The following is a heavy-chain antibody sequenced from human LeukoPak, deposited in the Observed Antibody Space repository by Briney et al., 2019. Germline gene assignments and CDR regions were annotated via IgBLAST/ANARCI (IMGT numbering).Heavy chain of an antibody. Sequence: SETLSLTCTVSGYSISSGYYWGWIRQPPGKGLEWIGSIYHSGSTYYNPSPKSRVTISVDTSKNQFSLKLSSVTAADTAVYYCARGILRYFDWPNWFDPWGQGTLVTVSS. J-gene: IGHJ5*02. CDR2: IYHSGST. D-gene: IGHD3-9*01. CDR1: GYSISSGYY. V-gene: IGHV4-38-2*02. CDR3: ARGILRYFDWPNWFDP.